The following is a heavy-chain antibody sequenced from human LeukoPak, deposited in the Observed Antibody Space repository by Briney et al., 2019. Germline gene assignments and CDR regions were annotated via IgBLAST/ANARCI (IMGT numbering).Heavy chain of an antibody. CDR2: ISYDGSNK. CDR1: GFTFSSYE. CDR3: ARDSGVYAMDAFDI. V-gene: IGHV3-30*04. D-gene: IGHD2-8*01. Sequence: HAGGSLRLSCAASGFTFSSYEMNWVRQAPGKGLEWVAVISYDGSNKYYADSVKGRFTISRDNSKNTLYLQMNSLRAEDTAVYYCARDSGVYAMDAFDIWGQGTMVTVSS. J-gene: IGHJ3*02.